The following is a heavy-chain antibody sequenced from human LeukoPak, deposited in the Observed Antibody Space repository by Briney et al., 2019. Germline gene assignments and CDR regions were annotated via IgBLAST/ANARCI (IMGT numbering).Heavy chain of an antibody. D-gene: IGHD2-2*01. CDR2: IHYSGGT. Sequence: PSETLSLTCTISGGSISTYYWSWIRQPPGKGLEWIGYIHYSGGTNHNPSLKSRVTISVDTSKNQFSLKLSSVTAADTAVYYCARQGYCSSSSCYEGHYFDNWGQGTLVTVSS. J-gene: IGHJ4*02. V-gene: IGHV4-59*08. CDR1: GGSISTYY. CDR3: ARQGYCSSSSCYEGHYFDN.